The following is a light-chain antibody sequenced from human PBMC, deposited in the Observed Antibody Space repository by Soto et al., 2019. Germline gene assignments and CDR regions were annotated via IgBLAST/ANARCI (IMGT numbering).Light chain of an antibody. J-gene: IGLJ2*01. Sequence: QSVLTQPASVSGSPGQSITIYCTGTSSDVGGYNYVSWYQQHPGKAPKVMIYEVSHRPSGVSNRFSGSKSGNTASLTISGLQAEDEADYYCSSYTTSSPYLVFGGGTKVTVL. CDR1: SSDVGGYNY. V-gene: IGLV2-14*01. CDR3: SSYTTSSPYLV. CDR2: EVS.